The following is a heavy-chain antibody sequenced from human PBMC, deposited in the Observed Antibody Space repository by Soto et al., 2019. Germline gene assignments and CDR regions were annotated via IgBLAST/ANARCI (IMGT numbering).Heavy chain of an antibody. V-gene: IGHV2-70*01. Sequence: GXAPKLVNNTQTLALSCTFSWFSLSISGMCVSCIRQPPGKALEWLALIDCDDDKYYSTSLKTRLTISKDTSKNQVVLTMTTMDPVDTATYYCARIRTLCHSGWFTEDAFDIWGKGTMVTV. CDR1: WFSLSISGMC. CDR3: ARIRTLCHSGWFTEDAFDI. D-gene: IGHD6-19*01. CDR2: IDCDDDK. J-gene: IGHJ3*02.